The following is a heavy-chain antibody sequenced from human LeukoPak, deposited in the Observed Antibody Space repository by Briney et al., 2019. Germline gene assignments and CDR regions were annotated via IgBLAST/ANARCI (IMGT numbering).Heavy chain of an antibody. CDR3: ARGLGGQTATLLSYYFDY. D-gene: IGHD5-18*01. J-gene: IGHJ4*02. CDR1: GFTFSSYE. CDR2: ISSSGSTI. V-gene: IGHV3-48*03. Sequence: PGGSLRLSCAASGFTFSSYEMNWVRQAPGKGLEWVSYISSSGSTIYYADSVKGRFTISRDNAKNSLYLQMNSLRAEDTAVYYCARGLGGQTATLLSYYFDYWGQGTLVTVSS.